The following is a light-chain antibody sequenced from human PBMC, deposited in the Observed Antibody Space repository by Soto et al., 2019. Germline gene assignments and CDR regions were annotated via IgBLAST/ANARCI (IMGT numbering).Light chain of an antibody. CDR2: DDS. V-gene: IGLV3-21*02. CDR1: NIGSKS. CDR3: QVWDSSSDHYG. J-gene: IGLJ1*01. Sequence: SYDLTQPLSVSVAPGQTARITSGGNNIGSKSVHWYQQKPGQAPVLVVYDDSDRPSGIPERFSGSNSGNTATLTISRIEAGDEADYYCQVWDSSSDHYGFGTGTKVTVL.